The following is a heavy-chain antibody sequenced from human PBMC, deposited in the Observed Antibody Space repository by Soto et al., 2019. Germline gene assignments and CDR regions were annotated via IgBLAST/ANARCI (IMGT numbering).Heavy chain of an antibody. CDR1: GFTFSSYA. J-gene: IGHJ4*02. Sequence: PGGSLRLSCSASGFTFSSYAMHWVRQAPGKGLEYVSSISINGGSTHYADSVKGRFTISRDNSRNTQYLQMSSLRADDTAVYYCVIGEFYYASSAYCPFDSCGQRPLVSGSS. D-gene: IGHD3-22*01. V-gene: IGHV3-64D*06. CDR2: ISINGGST. CDR3: VIGEFYYASSAYCPFDS.